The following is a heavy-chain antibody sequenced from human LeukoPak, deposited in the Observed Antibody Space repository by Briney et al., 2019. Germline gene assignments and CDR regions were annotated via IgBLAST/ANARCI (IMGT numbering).Heavy chain of an antibody. CDR1: GGSISSSRQH. D-gene: IGHD3-10*01. Sequence: PSETLSLTCTVSGGSISSSRQHWGWIRQPPGKGLEWIGNIYYSGSTYYNPSLKSRFTISVDTSKNQFSLKLTSVTAADTAVYYCARGADYYGSNWYFDLWGRGTLVTVSS. CDR3: ARGADYYGSNWYFDL. V-gene: IGHV4-39*07. J-gene: IGHJ2*01. CDR2: IYYSGST.